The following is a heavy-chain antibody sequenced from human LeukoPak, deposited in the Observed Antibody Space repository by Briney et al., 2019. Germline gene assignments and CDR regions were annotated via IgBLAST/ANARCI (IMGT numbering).Heavy chain of an antibody. CDR3: ARESNSRSYWSFDY. Sequence: SKTLSLTCNVSGGSINSNYWSWIRQPPGKGLEWIGYINYSGSTKYNPALKSRVTMSVDTSKNQFSLKLSSVTAADTAVYYCARESNSRSYWSFDYWGQGTQVTVSS. V-gene: IGHV4-59*01. J-gene: IGHJ4*02. CDR2: INYSGST. CDR1: GGSINSNY. D-gene: IGHD1-26*01.